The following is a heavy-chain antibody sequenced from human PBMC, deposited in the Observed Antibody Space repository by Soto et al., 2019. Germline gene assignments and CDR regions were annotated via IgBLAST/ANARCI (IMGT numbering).Heavy chain of an antibody. J-gene: IGHJ4*02. CDR1: GFTFSTYG. V-gene: IGHV3-30*18. D-gene: IGHD3-16*01. CDR2: ISYDGSNK. Sequence: QVRLVESGGGVVQPGRSLRLSCAASGFTFSTYGIHWVRQAPGKGLEWVAVISYDGSNKYYADSVKGRFTISRDNSKNTLYLQMNSLSAEDTAVYYCAKDLGGTGGCDYWGQGTLVTVSS. CDR3: AKDLGGTGGCDY.